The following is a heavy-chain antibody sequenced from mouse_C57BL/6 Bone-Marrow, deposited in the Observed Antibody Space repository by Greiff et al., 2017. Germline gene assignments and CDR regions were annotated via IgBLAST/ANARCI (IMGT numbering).Heavy chain of an antibody. J-gene: IGHJ1*03. D-gene: IGHD2-2*01. Sequence: VQLVESGPGLVKPSQSLFLTCSITGFPITSGYYWIWIRQSPGKPLEWMGYITHSGETFYNPSLQSPISITRETSKNQFFLQLNSVTTEDTAMYYCARYGYDGYFDVWGTGTTVTVSS. CDR1: GFPITSGYY. CDR2: ITHSGET. CDR3: ARYGYDGYFDV. V-gene: IGHV12-3*01.